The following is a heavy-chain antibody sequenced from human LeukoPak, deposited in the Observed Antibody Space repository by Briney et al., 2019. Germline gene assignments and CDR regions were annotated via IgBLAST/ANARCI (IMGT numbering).Heavy chain of an antibody. D-gene: IGHD2-2*01. CDR1: GFTFSDSY. Sequence: GGSLRLSCAGSGFTFSDSYMSWIRQAPGEGLEWVSYISRGGSTTYYADSVKGRFTISRDSAKNSLYLQMNSLRAEDTAVYYCARDLYHENYYYHYMDVWGKGTTVTVSS. CDR2: ISRGGSTT. CDR3: ARDLYHENYYYHYMDV. J-gene: IGHJ6*03. V-gene: IGHV3-11*01.